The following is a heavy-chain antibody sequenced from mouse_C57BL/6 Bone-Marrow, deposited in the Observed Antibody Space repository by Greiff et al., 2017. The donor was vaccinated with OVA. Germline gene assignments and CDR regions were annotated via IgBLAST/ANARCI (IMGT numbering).Heavy chain of an antibody. CDR1: GYAFTNYL. CDR3: ARGWYEAWWAY. D-gene: IGHD1-1*02. Sequence: QVQLKESGAELVRPGTSVKVSCKASGYAFTNYLIEWVKQRPGQGLEWIGVINPGSGGTNYNEKFKGKATLTADKSSSTAYMQLSSLTSEDSAVYFCARGWYEAWWAYWGKGPWSLSLQ. V-gene: IGHV1-54*01. J-gene: IGHJ3*01. CDR2: INPGSGGT.